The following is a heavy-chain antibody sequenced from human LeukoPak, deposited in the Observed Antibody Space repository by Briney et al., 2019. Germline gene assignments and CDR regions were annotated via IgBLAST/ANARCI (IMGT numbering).Heavy chain of an antibody. CDR1: GYSISSGYY. D-gene: IGHD3-16*01. CDR2: ISHSGST. CDR3: ARGQIRGVGLFDY. J-gene: IGHJ4*01. V-gene: IGHV4-38-2*02. Sequence: SETLSLTCTVSGYSISSGYYWGWIRQPPGRGLEWIGSISHSGSTYYNPSLKSRVTLSVDESKNQFSLKLSSVTAADTAVYYCARGQIRGVGLFDYWGHGTLVTVSS.